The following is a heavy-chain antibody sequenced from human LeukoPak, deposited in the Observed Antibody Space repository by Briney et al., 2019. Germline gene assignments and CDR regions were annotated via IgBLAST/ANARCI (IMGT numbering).Heavy chain of an antibody. CDR1: GFTFSSYA. D-gene: IGHD3-10*01. V-gene: IGHV3-23*01. CDR3: ARGEYGSGSYHIDY. CDR2: ISPSGGVT. J-gene: IGHJ4*02. Sequence: GGSLRLSCATSGFTFSSYAMSWVRQAPGKGLEWVSTISPSGGVTFYSDSVRGRFTISRDYSKDTLFLQMNSLRAEDTAVYYCARGEYGSGSYHIDYWGQGTLVAVSS.